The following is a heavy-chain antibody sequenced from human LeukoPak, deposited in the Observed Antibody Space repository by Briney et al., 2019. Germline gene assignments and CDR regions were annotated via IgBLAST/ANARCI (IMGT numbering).Heavy chain of an antibody. D-gene: IGHD5/OR15-5a*01. J-gene: IGHJ3*02. CDR3: AIYDGGAFDI. CDR1: GGTFSSYA. V-gene: IGHV1-69*05. Sequence: RASVKVSCKASGGTFSSYAISWVRQAPGQGLEWMGRIIPIFGTANYAQKFQGRVTITTDESTSTAYMELSSLRSGDTAVYYCAIYDGGAFDIWGQGTMVTVSS. CDR2: IIPIFGTA.